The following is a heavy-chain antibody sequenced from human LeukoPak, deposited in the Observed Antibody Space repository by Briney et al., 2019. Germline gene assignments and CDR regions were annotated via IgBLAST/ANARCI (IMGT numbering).Heavy chain of an antibody. CDR2: IYYSGST. J-gene: IGHJ4*02. V-gene: IGHV4-59*01. CDR3: ARVGYGSAY. Sequence: NPSETLSLTGPVSGGSISSYYWSWIRQPPGKGLEWIGYIYYSGSTNYNPSLKSRVTISVDTSKNQFSLKLSSVTAADTAVYYCARVGYGSAYWGQGTLVTVSS. CDR1: GGSISSYY. D-gene: IGHD3-10*01.